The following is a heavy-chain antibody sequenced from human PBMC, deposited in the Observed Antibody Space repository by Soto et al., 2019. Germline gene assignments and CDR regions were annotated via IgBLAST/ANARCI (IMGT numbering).Heavy chain of an antibody. CDR1: GFTFSSYG. CDR2: IWYDGSNK. D-gene: IGHD3-3*01. Sequence: TGGSLRLSCAASGFTFSSYGMHWVRQAPGKGLEWVAVIWYDGSNKYYADSVKGRFTISRDNAKNTLYLQMNSLRAEDTAVYYCARDERFLEWLPLYYYYYGMDAWGQGTTVTVSS. V-gene: IGHV3-33*01. CDR3: ARDERFLEWLPLYYYYYGMDA. J-gene: IGHJ6*02.